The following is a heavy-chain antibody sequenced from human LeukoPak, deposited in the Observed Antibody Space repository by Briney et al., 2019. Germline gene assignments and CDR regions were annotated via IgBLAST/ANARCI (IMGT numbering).Heavy chain of an antibody. J-gene: IGHJ4*02. V-gene: IGHV3-7*01. CDR3: ARVEASGYDYGAFDY. CDR1: GFTFNRYW. CDR2: IKQDGSAK. D-gene: IGHD5-12*01. Sequence: GGSLRLSCAASGFTFNRYWMSWVRQAPGKELQWVADIKQDGSAKYYVDSVKGRFTISRDNAKNSLYLQMNSLRAEDTAVYYCARVEASGYDYGAFDYWGEGTLVTVSS.